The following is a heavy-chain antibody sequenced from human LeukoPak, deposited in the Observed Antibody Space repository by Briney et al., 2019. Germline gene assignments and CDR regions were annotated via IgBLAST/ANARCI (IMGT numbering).Heavy chain of an antibody. V-gene: IGHV3-21*04. Sequence: GGSLRLSCAASGFTFSSYSMNWVRQAPGKGLEWVSSISSSSSYIYYADSVKGRFTISRDNAKNSLYLQMNSLRAEDTAVYYCAKAGYYDSRGHGAFDIWGQGTMVTVSS. D-gene: IGHD3-22*01. CDR1: GFTFSSYS. CDR3: AKAGYYDSRGHGAFDI. J-gene: IGHJ3*02. CDR2: ISSSSSYI.